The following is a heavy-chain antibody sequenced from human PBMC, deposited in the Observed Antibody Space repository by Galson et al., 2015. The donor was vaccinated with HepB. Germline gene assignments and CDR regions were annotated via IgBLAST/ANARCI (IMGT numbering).Heavy chain of an antibody. CDR2: INSDGSST. D-gene: IGHD3/OR15-3a*01. J-gene: IGHJ6*02. CDR3: AREGLVIMNYGMDV. V-gene: IGHV3-74*01. CDR1: GFTFSSYW. Sequence: SLRLSCAASGFTFSSYWMHWVRQAPGKGLVWVSRINSDGSSTSYADSVKGRFTISRDNAKNTLYLQMNSLRAEDTAVYYCAREGLVIMNYGMDVWGQGTTVTVSS.